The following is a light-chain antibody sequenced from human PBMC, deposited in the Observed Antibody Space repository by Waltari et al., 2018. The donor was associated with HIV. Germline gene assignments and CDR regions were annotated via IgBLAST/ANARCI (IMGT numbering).Light chain of an antibody. J-gene: IGKJ1*01. CDR3: QQYGSLPWT. V-gene: IGKV3-20*01. CDR1: HSVSSKY. Sequence: EIVLTQSPGTLPLSPGEGATLSCRASHSVSSKYLAWYQQKFGQAPRLLIYGAASRATGIPDRFSGSGSGTDFTLTISRLEPEDFAVYYCQQYGSLPWTFGQGTNVEIK. CDR2: GAA.